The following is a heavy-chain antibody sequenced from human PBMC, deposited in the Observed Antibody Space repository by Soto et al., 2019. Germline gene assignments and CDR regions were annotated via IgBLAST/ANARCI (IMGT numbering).Heavy chain of an antibody. J-gene: IGHJ4*02. CDR2: IYHSGST. D-gene: IGHD3-22*01. CDR3: ARANYFDSSGPFDY. Sequence: QVQLQESGPGLVKPSQTLSLTCTVSGGSISSGAYYWSWIRQHAGKGLEWIGYIYHSGSTYYNPSLESRVTLSVDTSRKQFSLKVSSVTAADTAVYYCARANYFDSSGPFDYWGPGTLVTVSS. CDR1: GGSISSGAYY. V-gene: IGHV4-31*03.